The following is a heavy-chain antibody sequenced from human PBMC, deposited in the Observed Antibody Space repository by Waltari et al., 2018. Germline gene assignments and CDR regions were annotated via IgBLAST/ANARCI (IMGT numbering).Heavy chain of an antibody. J-gene: IGHJ4*02. CDR1: GFTFSNNW. CDR2: INQDGSEK. D-gene: IGHD6-13*01. Sequence: EVQLVESGGGLVQPGGSLRLSCAASGFTFSNNWMTWVRQAPGKGLGWVANINQDGSEKDSVESGKGRFTISRDNAKNSLYLQLNSLRADDTAVYYCTRGGDDSSWYWRNWGQGTLVTVSS. V-gene: IGHV3-7*01. CDR3: TRGGDDSSWYWRN.